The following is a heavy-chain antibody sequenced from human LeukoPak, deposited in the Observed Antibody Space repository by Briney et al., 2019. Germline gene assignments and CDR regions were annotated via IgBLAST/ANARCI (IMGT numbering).Heavy chain of an antibody. J-gene: IGHJ4*02. CDR1: GYTLTGYY. V-gene: IGHV1-2*02. D-gene: IGHD6-19*01. CDR2: INPNTGAT. CDR3: ARDRVGSGWPRPYYFEV. Sequence: ASVKVSCKASGYTLTGYYLHWVRPAPRQGLEWMGWINPNTGATHSAQKFQGRITRTRDSSISTAYMDLSRLRSDDTAVYYCARDRVGSGWPRPYYFEVWGQGTMVTVSS.